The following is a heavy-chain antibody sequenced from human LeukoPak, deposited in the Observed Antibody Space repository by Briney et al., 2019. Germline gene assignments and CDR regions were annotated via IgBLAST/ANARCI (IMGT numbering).Heavy chain of an antibody. CDR1: GFTVSSNY. Sequence: PGGSLRLSCAASGFTVSSNYMSWVRQAPGKGLEWVSVIYSGGSTYYADSVKGRFTISRDNSKNTLYLQMNSLRAEDTAVYYCARVGAPFWSGYRGFEYNWFDPWGQGTLVTVSS. D-gene: IGHD3-3*01. CDR2: IYSGGST. V-gene: IGHV3-53*05. J-gene: IGHJ5*02. CDR3: ARVGAPFWSGYRGFEYNWFDP.